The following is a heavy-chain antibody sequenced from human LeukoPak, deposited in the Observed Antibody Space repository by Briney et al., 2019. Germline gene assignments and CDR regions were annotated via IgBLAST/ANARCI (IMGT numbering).Heavy chain of an antibody. V-gene: IGHV3-23*01. J-gene: IGHJ4*02. CDR3: AKFGGEYYYDSSGYTDY. Sequence: GGSLRLSCAASGFTFSSYAMSWVRQAPGKGLEWVSAISGSGGSTYYADSVKGRFTISRDNSKNTLYLQMNSLGAEDTAVYYCAKFGGEYYYDSSGYTDYWGQGTLVTVSS. D-gene: IGHD3-22*01. CDR2: ISGSGGST. CDR1: GFTFSSYA.